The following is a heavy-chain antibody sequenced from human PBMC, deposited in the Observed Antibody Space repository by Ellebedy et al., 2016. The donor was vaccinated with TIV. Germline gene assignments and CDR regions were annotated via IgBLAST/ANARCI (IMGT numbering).Heavy chain of an antibody. CDR1: GFTFSDYY. J-gene: IGHJ5*02. D-gene: IGHD1-14*01. CDR2: ISNSGTTI. CDR3: ARAQPGNWFNP. V-gene: IGHV3-11*01. Sequence: GESLKISXAASGFTFSDYYMTWIRQAPGKGPEWVSYISNSGTTIYYADSVKARFTVSRDNTKNSLSLQMNSLRAEDTAVYYCARAQPGNWFNPWGQGTLVTVSS.